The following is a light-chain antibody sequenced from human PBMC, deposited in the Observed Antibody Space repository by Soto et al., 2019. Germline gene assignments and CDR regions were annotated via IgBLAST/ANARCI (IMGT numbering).Light chain of an antibody. J-gene: IGLJ3*02. CDR1: SNDVGGYNY. V-gene: IGLV2-8*01. CDR2: EVT. CDR3: SSYAGSNILV. Sequence: QSVLTQPPSASGSPGQSVTISCTGTSNDVGGYNYVSWYQQHPGKVPKLMIYEVTKRPSGVPDRFSGSKSGNTASLTVSGLQAEDEADYYCSSYAGSNILVFGAGTKLTVL.